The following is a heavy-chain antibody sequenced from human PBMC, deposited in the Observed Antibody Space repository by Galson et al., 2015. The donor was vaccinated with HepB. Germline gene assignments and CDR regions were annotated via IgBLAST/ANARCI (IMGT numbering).Heavy chain of an antibody. J-gene: IGHJ4*02. CDR3: ARRYSYGYGVDY. D-gene: IGHD5-18*01. CDR1: GFTFSDYY. CDR2: ISSSGSTI. Sequence: SLRLSCAASGFTFSDYYMSWIRQAPGKGLEWVSYISSSGSTIYYADSVKGRFTISRDNAKDSLYLQMNSLRAEDTAVYYCARRYSYGYGVDYWGQGALVTVSS. V-gene: IGHV3-11*01.